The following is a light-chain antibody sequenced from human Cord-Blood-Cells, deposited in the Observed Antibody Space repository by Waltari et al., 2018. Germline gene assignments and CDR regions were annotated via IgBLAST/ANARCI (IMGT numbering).Light chain of an antibody. CDR1: SSDVGGYNY. J-gene: IGLJ1*01. Sequence: QSALTQPASVSGSPGQSITISCTGTSSDVGGYNYVSWYQQHPGKAPKLMIYDVSNRPSGISNRFSCSKSDNTASLTISGLQAEHEADYYCSSYTSSSTYVFRTGTKVTVL. CDR3: SSYTSSSTYV. V-gene: IGLV2-14*01. CDR2: DVS.